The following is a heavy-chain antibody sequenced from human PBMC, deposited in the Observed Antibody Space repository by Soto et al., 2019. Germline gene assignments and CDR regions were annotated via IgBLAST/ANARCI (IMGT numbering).Heavy chain of an antibody. CDR1: GGSFSGYY. V-gene: IGHV4-34*01. CDR3: ARGFDILSVGLYLDY. J-gene: IGHJ4*02. D-gene: IGHD3-9*01. Sequence: PSETLSLTCAVHGGSFSGYYWSWIRQPPGKGLEWIGEINHSGSTNYNPSLKSRVTISVDTSKNQFSLKLSPVAAADTAVYYCARGFDILSVGLYLDYWGQGTLVTVSS. CDR2: INHSGST.